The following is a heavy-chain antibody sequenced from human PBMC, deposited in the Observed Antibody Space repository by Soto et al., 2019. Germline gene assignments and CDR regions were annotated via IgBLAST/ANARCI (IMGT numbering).Heavy chain of an antibody. J-gene: IGHJ4*02. CDR2: ISGSGGST. CDR3: ASPSIAARPYFDY. Sequence: PGGSLRLSCAASGFTFSSYAMGWVRQAPGKGLEWVSAISGSGGSTYYADSVKGRFTISRDNSKNTLYLQMNSLRAEDTAVYYCASPSIAARPYFDYWGQGTLVTVSS. V-gene: IGHV3-23*01. CDR1: GFTFSSYA. D-gene: IGHD6-6*01.